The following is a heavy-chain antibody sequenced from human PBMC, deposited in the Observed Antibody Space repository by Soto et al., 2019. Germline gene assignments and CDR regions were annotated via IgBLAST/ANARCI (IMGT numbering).Heavy chain of an antibody. D-gene: IGHD1-26*01. J-gene: IGHJ4*01. V-gene: IGHV4-30-2*01. CDR1: GGSISSGDYS. CDR2: IYHSGST. CDR3: ARDLSGSFAFDY. Sequence: PSETLSLTCAVSGGSISSGDYSWSWIRQPPGKGLEWIGYIYHSGSTYYNPSLKSRVTISVDRSMNTLYVQMNSLRPEDTAVYFCARDLSGSFAFDYWGHGILVTVSS.